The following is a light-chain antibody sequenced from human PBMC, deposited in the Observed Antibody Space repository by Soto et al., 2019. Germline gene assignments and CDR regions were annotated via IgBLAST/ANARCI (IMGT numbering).Light chain of an antibody. CDR2: EVN. Sequence: QSALTQPASVSGSPGQSITISCTGTSSDIGGYNFVSWYQQHPGKAPKLMIYEVNNRPSGVSNRFSGSKSGNTASLTISGLQAEDEADYFCSSCTTSSTLVFGGGTKVTVL. J-gene: IGLJ3*02. CDR1: SSDIGGYNF. CDR3: SSCTTSSTLV. V-gene: IGLV2-14*01.